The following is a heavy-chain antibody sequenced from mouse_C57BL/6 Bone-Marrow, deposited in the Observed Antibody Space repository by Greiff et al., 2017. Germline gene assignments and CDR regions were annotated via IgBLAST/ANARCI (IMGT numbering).Heavy chain of an antibody. CDR3: ACSSVFAFAY. CDR2: INPGSGGT. J-gene: IGHJ3*01. V-gene: IGHV1-54*01. CDR1: GYAFTNYL. Sequence: VQLQQSGAELVRPGTSVKVSCKASGYAFTNYLIEWVKQRPGQGLEWIGVINPGSGGTNYNEKFKGKATLTADKSSSTASMQLSSLTSEDSAVYFCACSSVFAFAYWGQGTLVTVSA.